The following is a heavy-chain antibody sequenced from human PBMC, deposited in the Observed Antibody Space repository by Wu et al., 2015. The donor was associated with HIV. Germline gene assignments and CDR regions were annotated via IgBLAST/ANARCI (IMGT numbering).Heavy chain of an antibody. D-gene: IGHD3-10*01. CDR2: ISVYNGKT. V-gene: IGHV1-18*01. CDR3: ARGRITMVRGVITWQSGMDV. J-gene: IGHJ6*02. Sequence: QVQLVQSGAEVKKPGASVKVSCKASGYTFTSFGIMWVRQAPGQGLEWMGWISVYNGKTNYSQKLQGRVTMTADTSTNTAYMELRSLRSDDTAVYYCARGRITMVRGVITWQSGMDVWGQGTTVTVSS. CDR1: GYTFTSFG.